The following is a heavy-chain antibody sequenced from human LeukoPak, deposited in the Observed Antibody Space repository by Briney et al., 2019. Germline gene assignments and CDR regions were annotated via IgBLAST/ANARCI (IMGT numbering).Heavy chain of an antibody. Sequence: AASVKVSCKASGYTFTSYGITRVRQAPGQGLEWMGWISAHSGNTKYAQKFQGRVTMTTDTSTSIAYMELRSLKSDDTAVYYCARAHSSGWYVGDYWGQGTLVTV. CDR2: ISAHSGNT. V-gene: IGHV1-18*01. CDR3: ARAHSSGWYVGDY. D-gene: IGHD6-19*01. J-gene: IGHJ4*02. CDR1: GYTFTSYG.